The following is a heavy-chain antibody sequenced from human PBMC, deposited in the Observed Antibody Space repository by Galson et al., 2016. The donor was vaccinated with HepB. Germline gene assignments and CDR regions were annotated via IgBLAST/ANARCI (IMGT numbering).Heavy chain of an antibody. CDR1: GGTFSSYP. D-gene: IGHD3-16*02. CDR3: AREFTFGGVIVTGFDV. J-gene: IGHJ3*01. CDR2: FVPIFGTP. V-gene: IGHV1-69*15. Sequence: CKAFGGTFSSYPISWVRQAPGQGLEWMGSFVPIFGTPNYAQRLQGRVTIMLDESTSTAYMELSSLRSEDTAVYYCAREFTFGGVIVTGFDVWGQGTMVTVSS.